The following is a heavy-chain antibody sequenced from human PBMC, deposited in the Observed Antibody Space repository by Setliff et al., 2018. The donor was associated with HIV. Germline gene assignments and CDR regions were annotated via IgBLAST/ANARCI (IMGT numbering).Heavy chain of an antibody. V-gene: IGHV3-49*04. J-gene: IGHJ4*02. D-gene: IGHD1-1*01. CDR2: TRIKAYGGTT. CDR3: TRYKLTSLMSNSDY. Sequence: GGSLRLSCTTSGFIFGDYAMSWVRQAPGKGLQWVAFTRIKAYGGTTEYAASVKGIFPITRDDSKNIAYLQMGSLKTDDTAVYFCTRYKLTSLMSNSDYWGLGTLVTVSS. CDR1: GFIFGDYA.